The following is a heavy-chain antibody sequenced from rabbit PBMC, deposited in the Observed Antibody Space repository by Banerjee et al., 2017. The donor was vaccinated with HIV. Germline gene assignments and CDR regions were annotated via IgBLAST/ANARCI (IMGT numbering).Heavy chain of an antibody. D-gene: IGHD2-1*01. CDR1: GFDFSSYY. CDR2: IDPVFGST. J-gene: IGHJ4*01. Sequence: QLKESGGGLVQPGGSLKLSCKASGFDFSSYYMSWVRQAPGKGLEWIGYIDPVFGSTYYASWVNGRFTISSHNAQNTLYLQLNSLTAADTATYFCAREGTMTMVIDNLWGPGTLVTVS. V-gene: IGHV1S7*01. CDR3: AREGTMTMVIDNL.